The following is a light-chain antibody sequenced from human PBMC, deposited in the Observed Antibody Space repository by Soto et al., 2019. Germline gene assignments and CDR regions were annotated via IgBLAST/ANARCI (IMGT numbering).Light chain of an antibody. Sequence: IVLTQSPGTLSLSPGERAPPSCRASQSVAGSYLAWYQQKPGQAPRLLIYGASSRATGIPDRFSGSGSGTDFTLTISRLEPEDFAVYYCQRYASSTITFGQGTRLEIK. V-gene: IGKV3-20*01. J-gene: IGKJ5*01. CDR1: QSVAGSY. CDR3: QRYASSTIT. CDR2: GAS.